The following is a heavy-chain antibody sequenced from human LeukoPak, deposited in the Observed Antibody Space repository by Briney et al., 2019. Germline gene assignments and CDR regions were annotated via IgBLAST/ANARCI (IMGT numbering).Heavy chain of an antibody. V-gene: IGHV3-72*01. Sequence: PGGSLRLSCAASGFTFSDHYMDWVRQAPVKGLEWVGRIRNKANSYTTEYAASVKGRFTISSDDSKNSLYLQINSLKTEDTAVYYCARVRGVTNNWFAPWGQGTLVTVSS. CDR2: IRNKANSYTT. D-gene: IGHD3-10*01. CDR3: ARVRGVTNNWFAP. J-gene: IGHJ5*02. CDR1: GFTFSDHY.